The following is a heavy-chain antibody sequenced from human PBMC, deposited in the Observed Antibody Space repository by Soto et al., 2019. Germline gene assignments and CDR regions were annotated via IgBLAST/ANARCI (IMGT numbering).Heavy chain of an antibody. J-gene: IGHJ4*02. CDR2: INPSGAST. Sequence: GASVKVSCKASGYTFTSYHMHWVRQAPGQGLEWMGIINPSGASTSYAQKFQGRVTMTRDTSTSTVYMELSGLRSEDTAVYYCARDLGAVAGNFDYWGQVTLVTVSS. CDR1: GYTFTSYH. CDR3: ARDLGAVAGNFDY. V-gene: IGHV1-46*01. D-gene: IGHD6-19*01.